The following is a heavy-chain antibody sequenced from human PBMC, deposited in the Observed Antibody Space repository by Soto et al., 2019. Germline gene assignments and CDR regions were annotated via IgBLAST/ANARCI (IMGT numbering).Heavy chain of an antibody. Sequence: ESGGGVVQPGRSLRLSCAASGFSXNNHXXXXVRKAPGKGLEWVEVIWYDGSYKYYADSVKGRFTISRDNSKNTLYLQMNSLRAEDTALYYFARQLMVSDYFDSWGQVTLVTVSS. J-gene: IGHJ4*02. D-gene: IGHD3-10*01. CDR3: ARQLMVSDYFDS. CDR2: IWYDGSYK. V-gene: IGHV3-33*01. CDR1: GFSXNNHX.